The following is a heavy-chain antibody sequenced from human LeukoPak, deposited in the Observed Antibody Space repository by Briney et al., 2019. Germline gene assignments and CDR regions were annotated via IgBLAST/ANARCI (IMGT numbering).Heavy chain of an antibody. CDR2: INPSGGST. V-gene: IGHV1-46*01. CDR3: ARVPYSSGWYSAFDY. CDR1: GYTFTSYY. J-gene: IGHJ4*02. D-gene: IGHD6-19*01. Sequence: GASVKVSSKASGYTFTSYYMHWVRQAPGQGLEWMGIINPSGGSTSYAQKFQGRVTMTRDTSTSTVYMELSSLRSEDTAVYYCARVPYSSGWYSAFDYWGQGTLVTVSS.